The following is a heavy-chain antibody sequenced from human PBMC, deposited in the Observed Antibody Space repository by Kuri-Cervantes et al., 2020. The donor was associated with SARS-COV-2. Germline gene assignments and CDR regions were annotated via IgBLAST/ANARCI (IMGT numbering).Heavy chain of an antibody. CDR2: INPDGGGT. V-gene: IGHV1-46*01. CDR1: GYTFTRYH. Sequence: ASVKVSCKTSGYTFTRYHIHWVRRARGQGLEWLGVINPDGGGTSHAPTLKGRVTMTSDTSTSTVYMELSSLKSDDTAIYYCARDRGSGSCYDYWGQGTLVTGSS. CDR3: ARDRGSGSCYDY. J-gene: IGHJ4*02. D-gene: IGHD3-10*01.